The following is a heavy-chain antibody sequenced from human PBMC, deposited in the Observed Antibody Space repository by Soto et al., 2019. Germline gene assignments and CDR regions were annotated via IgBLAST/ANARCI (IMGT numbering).Heavy chain of an antibody. CDR3: ARRGDQLPGTWFDP. V-gene: IGHV4-39*01. CDR2: IYYSGST. Sequence: QLQLQESGPGLVKPSETLSLTCTVSGGSISSSSYYWGWIRQPPGKGLEWIGSIYYSGSTYYNPSLKSRVTLSVDRSKTQFSVKLSSVPAADTAVYYCARRGDQLPGTWFDPWGQGTLVTVSS. D-gene: IGHD2-2*01. CDR1: GGSISSSSYY. J-gene: IGHJ5*02.